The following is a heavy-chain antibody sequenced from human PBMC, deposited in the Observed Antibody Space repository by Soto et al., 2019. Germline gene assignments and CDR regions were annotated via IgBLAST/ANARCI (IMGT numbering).Heavy chain of an antibody. D-gene: IGHD3-22*01. CDR3: ARDPTYYYDSSGYGDY. CDR2: INPSGGST. CDR1: GYTFTSYY. Sequence: QVQLVQSGAEVKKPGASVKVSCKASGYTFTSYYMHWVRQAPGQGLEWMGIINPSGGSTSYAQKFQGRVTMTRDTYTSTVYMELSSLRSEDTAVYYCARDPTYYYDSSGYGDYWGQGTLVTVSS. V-gene: IGHV1-46*01. J-gene: IGHJ4*02.